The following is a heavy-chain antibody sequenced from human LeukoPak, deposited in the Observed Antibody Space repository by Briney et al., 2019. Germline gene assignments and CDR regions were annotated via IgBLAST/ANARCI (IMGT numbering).Heavy chain of an antibody. CDR2: ISSSGSTI. J-gene: IGHJ6*03. D-gene: IGHD5-12*01. V-gene: IGHV3-48*03. CDR1: GFTFSSYE. CDR3: ARDGLRSGYDYYYMDV. Sequence: SGGSLRLSCAASGFTFSSYEMNWVRQAPGKGLEWVSYISSSGSTIYYADSVKGRFTISRDNAKNTLYLQMNSLRAEDTAVYYCARDGLRSGYDYYYMDVWGKGTTVTVSS.